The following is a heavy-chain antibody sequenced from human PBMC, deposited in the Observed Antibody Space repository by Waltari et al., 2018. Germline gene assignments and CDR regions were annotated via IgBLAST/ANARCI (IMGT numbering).Heavy chain of an antibody. V-gene: IGHV4-61*09. CDR2: IYAGGNT. CDR1: GGSISSGAYC. Sequence: QVQLQESGPGLVKPSQTLSLTCTVSGGSISSGAYCWTWLRQSAGKGLEYIGFIYAGGNTDYNPSLRSRVTISVDKSKNQFALDVTSVTATDTAVYYCARKTLRPYSSSPYYKAFDTWGQGTMVTVSS. CDR3: ARKTLRPYSSSPYYKAFDT. J-gene: IGHJ3*02. D-gene: IGHD6-6*01.